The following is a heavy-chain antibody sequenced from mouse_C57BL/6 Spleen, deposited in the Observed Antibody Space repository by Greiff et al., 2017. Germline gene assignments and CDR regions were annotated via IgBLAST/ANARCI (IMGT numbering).Heavy chain of an antibody. CDR1: GFTFTDYY. Sequence: EVMLVESGGGLVQPGGSLSLSCAASGFTFTDYYMSWVRQPPGKALEWLGFIRNKANGYTTEYSASVKGRFTISRDNSQSILYLQMNALRAEDSATYYCARSYYDYFDYWGQGTTLTVSS. D-gene: IGHD2-4*01. CDR3: ARSYYDYFDY. J-gene: IGHJ2*01. CDR2: IRNKANGYTT. V-gene: IGHV7-3*01.